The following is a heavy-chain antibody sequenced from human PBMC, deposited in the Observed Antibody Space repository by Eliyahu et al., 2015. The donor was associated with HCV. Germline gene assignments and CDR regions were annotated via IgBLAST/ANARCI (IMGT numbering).Heavy chain of an antibody. CDR1: GYAFTGYY. Sequence: QVQLVQSGAEMKKPGASVKVSCKASGYAFTGYYXHWVRQAPGQGLEWMGWINPNSGNTDYAQKFQGWVIMTRDTSISTVYMELTRLRSDDTAVYYCARGGGWGYDLWSGYYGQSDWLDPWGQGTLVTVSS. CDR2: INPNSGNT. J-gene: IGHJ5*02. D-gene: IGHD3-3*01. V-gene: IGHV1-2*04. CDR3: ARGGGWGYDLWSGYYGQSDWLDP.